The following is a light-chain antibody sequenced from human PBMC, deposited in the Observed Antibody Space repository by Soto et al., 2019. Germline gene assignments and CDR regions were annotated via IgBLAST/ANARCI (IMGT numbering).Light chain of an antibody. CDR2: WAS. Sequence: DVVMTQSPDSLAVSLGERATTHCKSSQNIFHNPTNRSHFAWYQQKPGQPPKLLLYWASTRESGYPDRFSGSGSGTDFTLTISALQAEDVAVYYCQQYYTTPHTFGRGTKVEV. J-gene: IGKJ1*01. CDR3: QQYYTTPHT. V-gene: IGKV4-1*01. CDR1: QNIFHNPTNRSH.